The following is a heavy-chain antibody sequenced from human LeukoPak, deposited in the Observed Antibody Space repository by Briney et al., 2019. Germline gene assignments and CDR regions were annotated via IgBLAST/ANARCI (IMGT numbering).Heavy chain of an antibody. CDR1: GFTFSSYV. CDR3: AKVWELLYFDY. V-gene: IGHV3-23*01. CDR2: ISASANST. J-gene: IGHJ4*02. D-gene: IGHD1-26*01. Sequence: GGSLRLSCAASGFTFSSYVMNWVRQAPGKGLEWVSVISASANSTYYADSVKGRFTISRDNSRNTLYLQMNSLRAEDTAVYYCAKVWELLYFDYWGQGTLVTVSS.